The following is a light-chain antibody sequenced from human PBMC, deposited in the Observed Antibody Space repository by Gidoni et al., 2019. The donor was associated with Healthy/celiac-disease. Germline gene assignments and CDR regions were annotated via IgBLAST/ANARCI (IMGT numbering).Light chain of an antibody. Sequence: DIQMTQSPSTLSASVGDRVTITCRASQSISSWLAWYQQKPGKAPKRLIYYASSLERGVHSRLRGSGSGTAFTLTISSLQPDDFATYYCQQYNSYSGTFGQGTKVEIK. CDR3: QQYNSYSGT. CDR1: QSISSW. CDR2: YAS. J-gene: IGKJ1*01. V-gene: IGKV1-5*01.